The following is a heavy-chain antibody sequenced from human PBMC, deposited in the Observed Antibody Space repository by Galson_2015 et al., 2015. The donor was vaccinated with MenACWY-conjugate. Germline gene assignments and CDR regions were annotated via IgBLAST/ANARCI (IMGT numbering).Heavy chain of an antibody. Sequence: SLRLSCAASGFTFTNYWMHWVRQDPGKGLVRVSRIDRDGSSTTYADSVKGRFTVSRDNARNTLYLHMNSLRAEDTAVYYCARDRRDTGIYIPGNLMDYWGQGTLVTVSS. CDR2: IDRDGSST. V-gene: IGHV3-74*01. D-gene: IGHD1-1*01. CDR3: ARDRRDTGIYIPGNLMDY. CDR1: GFTFTNYW. J-gene: IGHJ4*02.